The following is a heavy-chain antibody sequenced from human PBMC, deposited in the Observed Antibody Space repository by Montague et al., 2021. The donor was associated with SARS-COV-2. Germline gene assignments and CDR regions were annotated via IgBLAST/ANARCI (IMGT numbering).Heavy chain of an antibody. CDR2: IFYTGST. J-gene: IGHJ4*02. CDR3: ARAQNICFIANCVNYFDL. Sequence: SETLSLTCSVSGGSTSHYYWTWIRQSPGKGLQWIGYIFYTGSTKFNPSLKSRVSMSLDTSKNHFSLRLSAVTAADTARYYCARAQNICFIANCVNYFDLWGLGALVTVSS. V-gene: IGHV4-59*01. CDR1: GGSTSHYY. D-gene: IGHD2-15*01.